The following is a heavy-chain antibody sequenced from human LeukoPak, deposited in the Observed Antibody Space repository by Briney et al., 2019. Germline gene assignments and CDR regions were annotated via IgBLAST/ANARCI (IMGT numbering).Heavy chain of an antibody. J-gene: IGHJ4*02. Sequence: ASVKVPCTASGYTFSNYYMHWVRQAPGQGLEWMGRFNPSGGSTSYAQKFQGRVTMTRDMSTSTVYMELSSLRSEDTAVYYCARTYSGTYAFDYWGQGTLVTVSS. CDR3: ARTYSGTYAFDY. CDR2: FNPSGGST. CDR1: GYTFSNYY. V-gene: IGHV1-46*01. D-gene: IGHD1-26*01.